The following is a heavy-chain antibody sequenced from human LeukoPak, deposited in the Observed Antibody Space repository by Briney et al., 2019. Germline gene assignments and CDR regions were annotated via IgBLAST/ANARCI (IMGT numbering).Heavy chain of an antibody. CDR2: IIPILGIA. Sequence: GASVKVSCKASGGTFSSYAISWVRQAPGQGLEWMGRIIPILGIANYAQKFQGRVTMTRDTSTSTVYMELSSLRSEDTAVYYCARTGGYSYSDYWGQGTLVTVSS. CDR1: GGTFSSYA. CDR3: ARTGGYSYSDY. V-gene: IGHV1-69*04. D-gene: IGHD5-18*01. J-gene: IGHJ4*02.